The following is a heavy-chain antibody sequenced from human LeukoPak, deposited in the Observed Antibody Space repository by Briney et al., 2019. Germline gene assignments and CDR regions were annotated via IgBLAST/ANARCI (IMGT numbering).Heavy chain of an antibody. J-gene: IGHJ4*02. CDR3: ARGRVYFDY. V-gene: IGHV4-30-2*01. CDR2: IYHTGNT. Sequence: PSQTLSLTCAVSGGSISSGDYSWNWIRQPPGKGLEWIGYIYHTGNTFYNPSLKSRVTISVDRSKNHFSLRLTSVTAADTAVYYCARGRVYFDYWGQGTLVTVSS. CDR1: GGSISSGDYS.